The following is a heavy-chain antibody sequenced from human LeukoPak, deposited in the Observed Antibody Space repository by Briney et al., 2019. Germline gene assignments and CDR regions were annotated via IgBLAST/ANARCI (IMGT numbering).Heavy chain of an antibody. CDR1: GPSISTYY. CDR3: ARSPHNSAWYEKWFDP. Sequence: SETLSLTCSVSGPSISTYYWSWIRQSPGKGLEWIADISASGGTNYNTSLESRVTVSIDSSKNQFSLKLSSVTAADTAVFYCARSPHNSAWYEKWFDPWGQGTLVTVSS. CDR2: ISASGGT. J-gene: IGHJ5*02. V-gene: IGHV4-4*08. D-gene: IGHD6-19*01.